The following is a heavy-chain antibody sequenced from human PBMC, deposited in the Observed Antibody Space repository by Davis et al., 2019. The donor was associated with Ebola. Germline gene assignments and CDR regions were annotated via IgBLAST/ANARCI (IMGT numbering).Heavy chain of an antibody. V-gene: IGHV4-38-2*02. CDR1: GYSIGSSYY. D-gene: IGHD3-22*01. J-gene: IGHJ5*02. CDR3: AKAYDSSGYAWFGP. CDR2: IYLTGKT. Sequence: GSLRLSCSVSGYSIGSSYYWGWIRQPPGKGLEWIGSIYLTGKTYYNPSLKSRITISVDTSKNQFSLKLSSVTAADTAVYFCAKAYDSSGYAWFGPWGQGTLVTVSS.